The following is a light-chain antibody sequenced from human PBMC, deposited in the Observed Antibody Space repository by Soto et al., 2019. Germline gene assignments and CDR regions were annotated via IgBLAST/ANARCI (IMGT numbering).Light chain of an antibody. CDR1: QRIDRY. CDR3: QQYKDGAWT. Sequence: DIQLTQSPSTLSASVGDRVTVTCRASQRIDRYLAWYQQKPGKAPKLLVYDASTLEGGVPSSFSGSGSATEFILTISSRQPDDFATYYCQQYKDGAWTFGQGTRVDIK. J-gene: IGKJ1*01. CDR2: DAS. V-gene: IGKV1-5*01.